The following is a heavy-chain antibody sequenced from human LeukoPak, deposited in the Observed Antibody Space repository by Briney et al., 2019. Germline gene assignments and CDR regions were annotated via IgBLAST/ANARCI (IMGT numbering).Heavy chain of an antibody. J-gene: IGHJ6*03. Sequence: ASVKVSCKASGYTFTNYAMNWVRQAPGQGLEWMGWINTKTGNATYAQGFTGRCVFSLDTSVSTAYLQISSLKAEDTAVYYCARSGGSGSYYARYYYYYVDVWGKGTTVTVSS. V-gene: IGHV7-4-1*02. CDR3: ARSGGSGSYYARYYYYYVDV. CDR1: GYTFTNYA. D-gene: IGHD3-10*01. CDR2: INTKTGNA.